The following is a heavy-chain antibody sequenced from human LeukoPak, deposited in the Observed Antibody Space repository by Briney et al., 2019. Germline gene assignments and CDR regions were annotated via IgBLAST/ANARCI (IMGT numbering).Heavy chain of an antibody. Sequence: PGGSLRLSCAASEFTFSSYSMKWVRQAPGKGLEWVSSISSSSSYIYYADSVKGRFTISRDNAKNSLYLQMNSLRAEDTAVYYCARARFYYYDSSGYYYYYGMDVGGQGTTVTVSS. CDR2: ISSSSSYI. J-gene: IGHJ6*01. V-gene: IGHV3-21*01. CDR3: ARARFYYYDSSGYYYYYGMDV. CDR1: EFTFSSYS. D-gene: IGHD3-22*01.